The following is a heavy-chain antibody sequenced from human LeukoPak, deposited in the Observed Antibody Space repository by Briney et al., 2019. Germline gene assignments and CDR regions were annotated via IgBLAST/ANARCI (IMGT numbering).Heavy chain of an antibody. Sequence: GESLKISCKGSGYSFSSYWIGWVRQMPGKGLEWMGIIYPGDSETRYSPSFQGQVTISADKSITTAYLQWSSLRASDTAMYYCAREAYGPGSPLDYWGQGTLVTVSS. D-gene: IGHD3-10*01. CDR2: IYPGDSET. CDR3: AREAYGPGSPLDY. V-gene: IGHV5-51*01. CDR1: GYSFSSYW. J-gene: IGHJ4*02.